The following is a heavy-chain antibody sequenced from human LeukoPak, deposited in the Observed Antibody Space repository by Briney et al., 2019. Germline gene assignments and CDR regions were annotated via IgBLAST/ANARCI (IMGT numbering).Heavy chain of an antibody. Sequence: GESLKISCKGSGYSFTNYWIGWVRQMPGKGLEYMGVIYPDDSDTRYSPSFQGQVTISADKSISTAYLQWSSLKASDTAIYYCARRFLAAKDAFDIWGQGTMVTVSS. J-gene: IGHJ3*02. CDR1: GYSFTNYW. CDR2: IYPDDSDT. D-gene: IGHD3-3*01. CDR3: ARRFLAAKDAFDI. V-gene: IGHV5-51*01.